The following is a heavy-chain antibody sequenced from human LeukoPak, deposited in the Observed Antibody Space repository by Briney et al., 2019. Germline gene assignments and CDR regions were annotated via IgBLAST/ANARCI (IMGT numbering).Heavy chain of an antibody. J-gene: IGHJ4*02. CDR2: ISSSSSYI. Sequence: GGSLRLSCAASGFTFSSYSMNWVRQAPGKGLEWVSSISSSSSYIYYANSVKGRFTIPRDNAKNSLYLQMNSLRAEDTAVYYCARVKQQLVFDYWGQGTLVTVSS. D-gene: IGHD6-13*01. CDR1: GFTFSSYS. CDR3: ARVKQQLVFDY. V-gene: IGHV3-21*01.